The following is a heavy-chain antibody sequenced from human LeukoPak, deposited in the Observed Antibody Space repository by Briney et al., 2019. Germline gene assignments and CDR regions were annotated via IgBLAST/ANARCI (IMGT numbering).Heavy chain of an antibody. CDR3: ATPIAAAGIVGPYYGMDV. CDR2: IYSGGST. D-gene: IGHD6-13*01. V-gene: IGHV3-53*01. CDR1: GFTVSGNY. Sequence: PGGCLRLSCAASGFTVSGNYMSWVRQAPGKRLEWGSVIYSGGSTYYTDSVKGRFTISRDNSKNTLYLQMNSLRAEDTAVYYCATPIAAAGIVGPYYGMDVWGQGTTVTVSS. J-gene: IGHJ6*02.